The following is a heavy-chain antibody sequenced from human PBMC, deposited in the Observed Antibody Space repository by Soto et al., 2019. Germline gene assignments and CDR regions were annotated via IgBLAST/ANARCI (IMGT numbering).Heavy chain of an antibody. CDR1: GYSFTSYW. CDR2: IYPGDSDT. D-gene: IGHD6-6*01. Sequence: GESLKISCKGSGYSFTSYWIGWVRQMPGKGLEWMGIIYPGDSDTRYSPSFQGQVTISADKSISTAYLQWSSLKASDTAMYYCARGYSSSSVDYYYYGMDVWGQGTTVTVSS. CDR3: ARGYSSSSVDYYYYGMDV. J-gene: IGHJ6*02. V-gene: IGHV5-51*01.